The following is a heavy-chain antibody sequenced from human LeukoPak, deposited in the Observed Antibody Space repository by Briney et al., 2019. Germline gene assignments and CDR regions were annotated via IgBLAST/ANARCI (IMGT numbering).Heavy chain of an antibody. CDR1: GFTLSRHL. V-gene: IGHV3-7*05. Sequence: GGSLRLSCAASGFTLSRHLMYWVRQAPGKGLEWVANIKQDGSERFYVDSVKGRFTVSRDNAKNSLYLQMNSLRAEDTAVYYCARVIVEVPGVSDYCDSWGQGTLVTVSS. D-gene: IGHD2-2*01. CDR2: IKQDGSER. J-gene: IGHJ4*02. CDR3: ARVIVEVPGVSDYCDS.